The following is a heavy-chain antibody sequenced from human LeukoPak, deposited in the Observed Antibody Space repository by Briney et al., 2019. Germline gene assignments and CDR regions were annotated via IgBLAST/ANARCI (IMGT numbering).Heavy chain of an antibody. D-gene: IGHD6-19*01. CDR2: ISAYSHNT. CDR1: GYTFNTYG. J-gene: IGHJ4*02. V-gene: IGHV1-18*01. Sequence: ASVKVSCKASGYTFNTYGITWVRQAPGQGLEWMGWISAYSHNTVYAHNFQGRVTMTADSSTSTAYMELRSLRSDDTAVYYCARLVQQWLVHYFDYWGRGTLVTVSS. CDR3: ARLVQQWLVHYFDY.